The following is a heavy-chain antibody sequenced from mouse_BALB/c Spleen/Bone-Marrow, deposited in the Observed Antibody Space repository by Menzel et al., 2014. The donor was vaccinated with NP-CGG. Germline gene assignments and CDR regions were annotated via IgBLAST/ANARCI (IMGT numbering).Heavy chain of an antibody. D-gene: IGHD1-2*01. CDR1: GDSINSGY. J-gene: IGHJ2*01. CDR2: ISYSGST. Sequence: EVKLVESGPSLVKPSQTLSLTCSVTGDSINSGYWNWIRKFPGNKLEYMGYISYSGSTYYNPSLKSRISITRDTSKNXYYLQLNSVTTEDTATYYCATYDGYYFDYWGQGTTLTVSS. CDR3: ATYDGYYFDY. V-gene: IGHV3-8*02.